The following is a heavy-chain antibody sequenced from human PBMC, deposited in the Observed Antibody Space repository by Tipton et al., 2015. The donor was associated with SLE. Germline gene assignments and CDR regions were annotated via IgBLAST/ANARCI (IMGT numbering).Heavy chain of an antibody. V-gene: IGHV4-34*01. CDR2: IYYSGST. CDR3: AREGGLGMAEY. J-gene: IGHJ4*02. CDR1: GGSFSGYY. Sequence: TLSLTCAVYGGSFSGYYWSWIRQPPGKGLEWIGSIYYSGSTYYNPSLKSRVTISVDTSKNQFSLKLSSVTAADTAVYYCAREGGLGMAEYWGQGTLVTVSS. D-gene: IGHD7-27*01.